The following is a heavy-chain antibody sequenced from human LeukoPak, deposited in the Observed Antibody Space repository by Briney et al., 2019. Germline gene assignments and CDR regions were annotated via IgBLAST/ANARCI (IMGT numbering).Heavy chain of an antibody. CDR3: AKEESSGWYTIDY. Sequence: PGGSLRLSCAASEFTFSNYAMTWVRQAPGKGLEWVSVISDSGGSTYHADSVKGRFTISRDNSKSTLYLQMSSLRVEDTAVYYCAKEESSGWYTIDYWGQGTLVTVSS. J-gene: IGHJ4*02. V-gene: IGHV3-23*01. CDR2: ISDSGGST. CDR1: EFTFSNYA. D-gene: IGHD6-19*01.